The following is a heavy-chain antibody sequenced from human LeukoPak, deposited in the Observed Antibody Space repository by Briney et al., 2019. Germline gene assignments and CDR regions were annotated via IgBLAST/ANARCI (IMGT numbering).Heavy chain of an antibody. CDR1: GYTFTSHG. CDR3: ARGSAYDYGEPRAGFDY. D-gene: IGHD4-17*01. V-gene: IGHV1-18*01. J-gene: IGHJ4*02. Sequence: ASVKVSCKASGYTFTSHGISWVRQAPGQGLEWMGWISTYNGNTNYAQKLQGRVSMTTDTSTSTAYMDLRSLRSDDTAVYYCARGSAYDYGEPRAGFDYWGQGTLVTVSS. CDR2: ISTYNGNT.